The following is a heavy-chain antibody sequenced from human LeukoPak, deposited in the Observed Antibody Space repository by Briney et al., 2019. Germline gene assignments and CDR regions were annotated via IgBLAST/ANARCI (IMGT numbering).Heavy chain of an antibody. CDR1: GGTFSSYA. CDR2: IIPIFGTA. CDR3: ARVVGGATGNNWFDP. Sequence: SVKVSCKASGGTFSSYAISWVRQAPGQGLEWMGRIIPIFGTANYAQKFQGRVTITTDESTSTAYMELSSLRSEDTAVYYCARVVGGATGNNWFDPWGQGTLVTVSS. J-gene: IGHJ5*02. V-gene: IGHV1-69*05. D-gene: IGHD1-14*01.